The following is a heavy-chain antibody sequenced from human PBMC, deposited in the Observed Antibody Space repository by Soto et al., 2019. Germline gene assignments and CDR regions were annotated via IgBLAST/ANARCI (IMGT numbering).Heavy chain of an antibody. CDR3: ARDRLSDTAMVQSDY. D-gene: IGHD5-18*01. Sequence: SETLSLTCTVSGGSVSSGSYYWSWIRHPPGKGLEWIGYIYYSGSTNYNPSLKSRVTISVDTSKNQFSLKLSSVTAADTAVYYCARDRLSDTAMVQSDYRGQGTLVTVSS. V-gene: IGHV4-61*01. J-gene: IGHJ4*02. CDR2: IYYSGST. CDR1: GGSVSSGSYY.